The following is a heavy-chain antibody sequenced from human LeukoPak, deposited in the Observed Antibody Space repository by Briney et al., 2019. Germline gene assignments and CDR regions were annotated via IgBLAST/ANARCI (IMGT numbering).Heavy chain of an antibody. J-gene: IGHJ4*02. D-gene: IGHD5-18*01. V-gene: IGHV1-18*01. CDR1: GYTFTSYG. Sequence: ASVKVSCKASGYTFTSYGISWVRQAPGQGLEWMGWISAYNGNTNYAQKLQGRVTITTDTSTSTAYTELRSLRSDDTAVYYCARSPHDAAMVDYWGQGTLVTVSS. CDR3: ARSPHDAAMVDY. CDR2: ISAYNGNT.